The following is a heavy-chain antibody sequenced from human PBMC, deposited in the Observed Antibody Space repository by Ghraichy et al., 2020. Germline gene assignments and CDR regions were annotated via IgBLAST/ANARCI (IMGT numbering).Heavy chain of an antibody. CDR2: IYYTGST. Sequence: SETLSLTCTVSGASFSSYYWSWIRQPPGKGLEWIGYIYYTGSTNYNPSLKSRVTISLGTSKNQFSLKLTSVTAADTAVYFCAREKCGDHDYWGQGTLVTVSS. V-gene: IGHV4-59*01. CDR1: GASFSSYY. J-gene: IGHJ4*02. CDR3: AREKCGDHDY. D-gene: IGHD4-17*01.